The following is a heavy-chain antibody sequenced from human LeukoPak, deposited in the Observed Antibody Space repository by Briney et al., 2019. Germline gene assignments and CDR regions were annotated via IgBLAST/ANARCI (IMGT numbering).Heavy chain of an antibody. CDR2: IYYSGST. D-gene: IGHD3-22*01. CDR1: GGSVSSGSFY. CDR3: ARGRSSGYYGSFDY. J-gene: IGHJ4*02. Sequence: PSETLSLTCTVSGGSVSSGSFYWSWIRQPPGKGLEWIGYIYYSGSTNSYPSLKSRVTTSADMSKNQFSLKLSSVTAADTAVYYCARGRSSGYYGSFDYWGQGTLVTVSS. V-gene: IGHV4-61*01.